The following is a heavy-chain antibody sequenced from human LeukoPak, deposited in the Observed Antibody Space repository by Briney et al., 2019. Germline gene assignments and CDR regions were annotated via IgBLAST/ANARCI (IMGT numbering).Heavy chain of an antibody. V-gene: IGHV3-23*01. CDR3: AKTMGPGHYYYYGMDV. J-gene: IGHJ6*02. CDR1: GFIFSSDA. D-gene: IGHD3-3*01. Sequence: QTGGSLRLSCAASGFIFSSDAMNWVRLAPGKGLEWVSSVSGNGGSTFYADSVKGRFAISRDNSKNILYLQMNSLRAEDTAVYYCAKTMGPGHYYYYGMDVWGQGTTVTVSS. CDR2: VSGNGGST.